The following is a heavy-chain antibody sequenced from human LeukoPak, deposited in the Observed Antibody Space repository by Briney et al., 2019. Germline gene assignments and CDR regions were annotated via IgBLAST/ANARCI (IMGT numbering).Heavy chain of an antibody. V-gene: IGHV3-66*01. CDR1: GGSISSYY. CDR3: TRTDLWVS. J-gene: IGHJ5*02. D-gene: IGHD1-26*01. CDR2: IYSSGNT. Sequence: ETLSLTCTVSGGSISSYYWSWIRQPPGKGLEWVSVIYSSGNTYYADSVRGRFTISRDKSKNTLYLQMNSLTVEDTAMYYCTRTDLWVSWGQGAQVTVSS.